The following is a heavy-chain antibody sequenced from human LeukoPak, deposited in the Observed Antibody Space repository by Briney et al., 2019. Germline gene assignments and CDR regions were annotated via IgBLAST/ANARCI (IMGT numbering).Heavy chain of an antibody. CDR2: INLNSGGT. CDR1: GYTFTGYY. Sequence: ASVKVSCKXSGYTFTGYYMHWVRQTPGQGLEWTGRINLNSGGTNYAQKFQGWVTMTRDTSISTAYMELSRLRSDDTAVYYCANGITIFGVGTPVGYFQHWGQGTLVTVSS. V-gene: IGHV1-2*04. J-gene: IGHJ1*01. CDR3: ANGITIFGVGTPVGYFQH. D-gene: IGHD3-3*01.